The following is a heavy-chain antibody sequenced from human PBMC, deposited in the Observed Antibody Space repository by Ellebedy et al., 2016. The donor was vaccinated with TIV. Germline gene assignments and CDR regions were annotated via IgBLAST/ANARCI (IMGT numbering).Heavy chain of an antibody. J-gene: IGHJ6*01. Sequence: PGGSLRLSCAASGFTFSDYALSWVRQPPGKGLEWVSGVNNRGTYTYYADSVRGRFTISRDNSVNTMYLQMNNLRAEDTAVYYCGKSNIVDRLRFGMDGWGQGTTVTVSS. D-gene: IGHD6-6*01. CDR2: VNNRGTYT. CDR1: GFTFSDYA. CDR3: GKSNIVDRLRFGMDG. V-gene: IGHV3-23*01.